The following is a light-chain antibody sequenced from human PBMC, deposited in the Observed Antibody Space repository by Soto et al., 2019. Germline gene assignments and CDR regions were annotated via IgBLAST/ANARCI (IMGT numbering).Light chain of an antibody. CDR2: LGS. J-gene: IGKJ5*01. CDR3: MQALQTSIT. CDR1: QSLLHSNGYNY. Sequence: DIVMTQSPLSLPVTPGEPASISCRSSQSLLHSNGYNYLDWYLQKPGQSPQLLIYLGSNRASGVTDRFSGSGSGTDFTLKISRVEAEDVGVYYCMQALQTSITFGHGTRLEI. V-gene: IGKV2-28*01.